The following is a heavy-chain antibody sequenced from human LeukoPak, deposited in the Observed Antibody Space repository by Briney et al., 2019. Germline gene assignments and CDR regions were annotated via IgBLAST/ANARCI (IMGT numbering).Heavy chain of an antibody. Sequence: GGSLRLSCAASGFTFSSYAMSWVRQAPGKGLEWVSAISGSGGGTYYADSVKGRFTISRDNSKNTLYLQMNSLRAEDTAVYYCAKVPFDYYGSGSYFDYWGQGTLVTVSS. CDR1: GFTFSSYA. J-gene: IGHJ4*02. D-gene: IGHD3-10*01. V-gene: IGHV3-23*01. CDR3: AKVPFDYYGSGSYFDY. CDR2: ISGSGGGT.